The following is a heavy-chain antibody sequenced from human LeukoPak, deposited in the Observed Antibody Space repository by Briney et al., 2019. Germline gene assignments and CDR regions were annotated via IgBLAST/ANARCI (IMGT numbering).Heavy chain of an antibody. CDR3: ARDPEYLGLNDY. CDR1: AFTFSSYS. D-gene: IGHD3-16*01. Sequence: GGSLRLSCAASAFTFSSYSMNWVRQAPGKGLEWVSSISSSSYIYYADSVKGRFTISRDNAKNSLYLQMNSLRAEDTAVYYCARDPEYLGLNDYWGQGTLVTVSS. CDR2: ISSSSYI. J-gene: IGHJ4*02. V-gene: IGHV3-21*01.